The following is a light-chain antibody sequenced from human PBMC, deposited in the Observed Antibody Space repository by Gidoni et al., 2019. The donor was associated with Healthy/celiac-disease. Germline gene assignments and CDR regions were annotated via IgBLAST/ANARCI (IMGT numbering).Light chain of an antibody. CDR3: GADHGSGSNFVWV. V-gene: IGLV9-49*01. Sequence: QPVLTQPPSASASLGASVTLTCPLSSGYSNSKVDWYQQRPGQGPRFVMRVGTGGIVGSKGDGIPDRFSVLGSGLNRYLTIKNIQEEDESDYHCGADHGSGSNFVWVFGGGTKLTVL. CDR1: SGYSNSK. CDR2: VGTGGIVG. J-gene: IGLJ3*02.